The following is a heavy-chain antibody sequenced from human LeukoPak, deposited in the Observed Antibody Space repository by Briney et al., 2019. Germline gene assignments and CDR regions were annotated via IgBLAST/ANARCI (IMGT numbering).Heavy chain of an antibody. J-gene: IGHJ2*01. CDR2: ISNRNSII. V-gene: IGHV3-11*04. CDR3: ARRIAGTATGGYFEP. D-gene: IGHD6-19*01. Sequence: GGSLRLSCAASGFIFSDYYMGWIRQAPGKGLEWISYISNRNSIIYYADSVKGRFTISRDNAKNSLYLQMNSLRAEDTAVYYCARRIAGTATGGYFEPWGRGTLVSVSS. CDR1: GFIFSDYY.